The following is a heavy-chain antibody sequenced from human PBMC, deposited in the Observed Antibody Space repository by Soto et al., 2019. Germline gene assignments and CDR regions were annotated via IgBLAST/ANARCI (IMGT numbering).Heavy chain of an antibody. CDR1: GFIFNNYA. D-gene: IGHD2-15*01. Sequence: GGSLRLSCAASGFIFNNYAMNWVRQAPGEGLQWVAGISASGVSTYYADSVKGRFIISRDNSKNTLYLQMNSLRAEDTAVYYCAKGGGYCSGGSCYPGYWGQGTLVTVSS. V-gene: IGHV3-23*01. CDR2: ISASGVST. J-gene: IGHJ4*02. CDR3: AKGGGYCSGGSCYPGY.